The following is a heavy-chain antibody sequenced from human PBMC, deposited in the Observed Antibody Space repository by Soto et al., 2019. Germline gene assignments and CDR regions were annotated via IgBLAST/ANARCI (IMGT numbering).Heavy chain of an antibody. CDR3: AREGGSGSYRYYGMDV. J-gene: IGHJ6*02. Sequence: QVQLVQSGAEVKKPGSSVKVSCKASGGTFSSYAISWVRQAPGQGLEWMGGIIPISGTANYAQKFQGRVTITAEESTSTVYMELSSLISEDTAVYYCAREGGSGSYRYYGMDVWGQGTTVTVSS. D-gene: IGHD3-10*01. CDR1: GGTFSSYA. CDR2: IIPISGTA. V-gene: IGHV1-69*12.